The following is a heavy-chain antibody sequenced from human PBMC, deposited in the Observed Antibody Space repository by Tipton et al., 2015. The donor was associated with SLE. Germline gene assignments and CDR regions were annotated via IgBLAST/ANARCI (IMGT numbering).Heavy chain of an antibody. Sequence: TLSLTCAVYGGSFSGYYWSWIRQPPGKGLEWIGEINHSGSTNYNPSLKSRVTISVDTSKNQFSLKLSSVTAADTAVYYCVSRGDYGDYVSGYWYFDLWGRGTLVTVSS. D-gene: IGHD4-17*01. CDR2: INHSGST. V-gene: IGHV4-34*01. J-gene: IGHJ2*01. CDR3: VSRGDYGDYVSGYWYFDL. CDR1: GGSFSGYY.